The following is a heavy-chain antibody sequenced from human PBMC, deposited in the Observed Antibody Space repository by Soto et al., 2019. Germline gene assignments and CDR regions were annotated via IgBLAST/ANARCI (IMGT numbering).Heavy chain of an antibody. Sequence: ASVKVSCKASGYRVETYAMTWVRQGPGQGLEWMGWISAYSVDTYSAQKLQDRLTMTKDTSTGTACMELRILTSADTAVYYCGRGHGAIRGALDVRGQGTTVTVSS. D-gene: IGHD1-26*01. CDR2: ISAYSVDT. CDR3: GRGHGAIRGALDV. CDR1: GYRVETYA. J-gene: IGHJ6*02. V-gene: IGHV1-18*01.